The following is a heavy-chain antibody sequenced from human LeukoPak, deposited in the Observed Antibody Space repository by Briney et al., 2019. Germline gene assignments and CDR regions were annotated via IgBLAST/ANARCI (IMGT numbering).Heavy chain of an antibody. CDR2: IYHSGNT. Sequence: KSSETLSLTCAVSGGSISSGAYSWSWIRQPPGKGLEWIAYIYHSGNTYHNPSLKSRVTKSVDRSKNQFSLRLNSVTAADTAVYYCARGGLDILTGYYRHDAFDIWGQGTMVTVSS. V-gene: IGHV4-30-2*01. D-gene: IGHD3-9*01. J-gene: IGHJ3*02. CDR3: ARGGLDILTGYYRHDAFDI. CDR1: GGSISSGAYS.